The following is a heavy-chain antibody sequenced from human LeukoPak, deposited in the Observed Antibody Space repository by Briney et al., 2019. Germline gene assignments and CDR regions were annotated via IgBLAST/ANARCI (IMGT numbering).Heavy chain of an antibody. J-gene: IGHJ6*03. D-gene: IGHD2/OR15-2a*01. Sequence: GASVKVSCKASGYTFTSYDISWVRQAPGQGLEWMGGIIPIFGTANYAQKFQGRVTITTDESTSSAYMELSSLRSEDTAVYYCATKYYGQYYYYYYMDVWGEGTTVTVSS. V-gene: IGHV1-69*05. CDR2: IIPIFGTA. CDR3: ATKYYGQYYYYYYMDV. CDR1: GYTFTSYD.